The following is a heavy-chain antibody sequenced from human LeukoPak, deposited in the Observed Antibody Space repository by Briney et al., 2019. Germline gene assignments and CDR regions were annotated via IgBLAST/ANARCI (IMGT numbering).Heavy chain of an antibody. CDR2: IYYSGST. CDR3: ASTNWNYAWAGFDY. CDR1: GGSISSGGYY. V-gene: IGHV4-31*03. Sequence: PSQTLSLTCTVSGGSISSGGYYWSWIRQHPGKGLEWIGYIYYSGSTYYNPSLKSRVTISVDTSKNQFSLKLSSVTAADTAVYYYASTNWNYAWAGFDYWGQGTLVTVSS. J-gene: IGHJ4*02. D-gene: IGHD1-7*01.